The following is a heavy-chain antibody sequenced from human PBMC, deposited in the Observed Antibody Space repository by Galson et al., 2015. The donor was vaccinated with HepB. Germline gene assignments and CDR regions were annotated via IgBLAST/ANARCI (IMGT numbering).Heavy chain of an antibody. J-gene: IGHJ6*02. Sequence: SLRLSCAASGFTFSNAWMNWVRQAPGKGLEWVGRIKSKTDGGTTDYAAPVKGRFTISRDDSKNTLYLQMNSLKTEDTAVYYCTTEGILTGYYYYYYGMDVWGQGTTVTVSS. V-gene: IGHV3-15*07. CDR3: TTEGILTGYYYYYYGMDV. D-gene: IGHD3-9*01. CDR1: GFTFSNAW. CDR2: IKSKTDGGTT.